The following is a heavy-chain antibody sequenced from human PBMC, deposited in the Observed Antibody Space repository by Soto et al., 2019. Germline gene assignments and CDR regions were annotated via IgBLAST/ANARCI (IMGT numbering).Heavy chain of an antibody. CDR3: ANFFVETGSNSGWPWSFHY. J-gene: IGHJ4*02. CDR1: GFTFSNYA. Sequence: EVQLLESGGGLVQPGRALRLSCAASGFTFSNYAMSWVRQAPGQGLDWVSAISGSGGTTDYADSVKGLFPISRDNSKNTLFLQMNSLRAEDAAVYYCANFFVETGSNSGWPWSFHYWGQGTLVTVSS. D-gene: IGHD6-25*01. V-gene: IGHV3-23*01. CDR2: ISGSGGTT.